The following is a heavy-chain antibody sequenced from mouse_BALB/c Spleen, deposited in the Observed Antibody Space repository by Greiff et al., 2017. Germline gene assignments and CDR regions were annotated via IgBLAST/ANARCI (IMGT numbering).Heavy chain of an antibody. V-gene: IGHV1-18*01. D-gene: IGHD2-4*01. CDR2: INPYNGGT. CDR1: GYSFTGYT. J-gene: IGHJ4*01. Sequence: EVQLQQSGAELARPGASVKLSCKASGYSFTGYTMNWVKQSHGKNLEWIGLINPYNGGTSYNQKFKGKATLTVDKSSSTAYMELLSLTSEDSAVYYCARIYYDYDAFYYYAMDYWGQGTSVTVSS. CDR3: ARIYYDYDAFYYYAMDY.